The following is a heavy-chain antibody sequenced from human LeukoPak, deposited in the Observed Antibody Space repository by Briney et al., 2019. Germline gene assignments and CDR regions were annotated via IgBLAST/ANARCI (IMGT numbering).Heavy chain of an antibody. CDR1: GGSISSYY. CDR2: IYYSGST. D-gene: IGHD3-3*01. J-gene: IGHJ4*02. V-gene: IGHV4-59*08. Sequence: SSETLSLTCTVSGGSISSYYWSWIRQPPGKGLEWIGYIYYSGSTNYNPSLKSRVTISVDTSKNQFSLKLSSVTAADTAVYYCARGVGTYYDFWSGYWIDYWGQGTLVTVSS. CDR3: ARGVGTYYDFWSGYWIDY.